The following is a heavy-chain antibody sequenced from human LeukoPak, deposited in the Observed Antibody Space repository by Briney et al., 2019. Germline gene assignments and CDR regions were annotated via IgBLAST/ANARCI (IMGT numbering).Heavy chain of an antibody. CDR1: GGSISSGSYY. CDR3: AREEDYYYYMDV. CDR2: IYTSGST. V-gene: IGHV4-61*02. J-gene: IGHJ6*03. Sequence: SETLSLTCTVSGGSISSGSYYWSWIRQPAGKGLEWIGRIYTSGSTNYNPSLKGRVTISVDTSKNQFSLKLSSVTAADTAVYYCAREEDYYYYMDVWGKGTTVTVSS.